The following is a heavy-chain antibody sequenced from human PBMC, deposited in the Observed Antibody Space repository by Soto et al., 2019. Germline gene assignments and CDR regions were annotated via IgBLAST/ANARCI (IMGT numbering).Heavy chain of an antibody. CDR3: AREVSAVAGLTYFDY. CDR2: IYYSGST. V-gene: IGHV4-59*01. CDR1: GGSISSYY. D-gene: IGHD6-19*01. J-gene: IGHJ4*02. Sequence: PSETLSLTCTVSGGSISSYYWSWIRQPPGKGLEWIGYIYYSGSTNYNPSLKSRVTISVDTSKNQFSLKLSSVTAADTAVYYCAREVSAVAGLTYFDYWGQGTLVTLSS.